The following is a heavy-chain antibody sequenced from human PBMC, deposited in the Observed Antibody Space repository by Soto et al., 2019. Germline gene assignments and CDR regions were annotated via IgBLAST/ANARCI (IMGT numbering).Heavy chain of an antibody. CDR1: GFILSDCA. V-gene: IGHV3-48*01. J-gene: IGHJ6*03. CDR3: ARDLSWGSNWYYYMDV. CDR2: ISSSSSVI. D-gene: IGHD7-27*01. Sequence: GGSLRLSCATSGFILSDCAMNWVRQAPGKGLEWVSYISSSSSVIDYADSVKGRFTVSRDNARNSLYLQMNSLRAEDTAVYYCARDLSWGSNWYYYMDVWGKGTTVTFYS.